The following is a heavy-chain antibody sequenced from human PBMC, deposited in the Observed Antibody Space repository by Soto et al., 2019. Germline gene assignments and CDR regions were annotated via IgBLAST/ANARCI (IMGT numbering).Heavy chain of an antibody. Sequence: GGSLRLSCEVSGFTLSNNAMHWVRQAPGKGLEWVAVISRDGNTKFYAESVQGRFAISKDSSQNTLYLQMNSLRLEDTAVYFCGRELXTGIWGQRTLVTVSS. CDR3: GRELXTGI. V-gene: IGHV3-30*09. D-gene: IGHD2-21*02. J-gene: IGHJ4*02. CDR1: GFTLSNNA. CDR2: ISRDGNTK.